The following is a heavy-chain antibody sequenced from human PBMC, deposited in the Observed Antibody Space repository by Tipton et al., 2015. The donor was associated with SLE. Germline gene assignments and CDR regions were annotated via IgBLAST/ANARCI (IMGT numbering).Heavy chain of an antibody. CDR3: ARDLSGEFDF. J-gene: IGHJ4*02. CDR1: GVSISTYY. V-gene: IGHV4-59*01. Sequence: TLSLTCSVSGVSISTYYWSWIRQPPGKGLEWIGYMYYSGSTTYNPSLKSRVTISIDTSKNQFSLKLNTVTAADTAVYYCARDLSGEFDFWCQGTLVTVSS. D-gene: IGHD3-10*01. CDR2: MYYSGST.